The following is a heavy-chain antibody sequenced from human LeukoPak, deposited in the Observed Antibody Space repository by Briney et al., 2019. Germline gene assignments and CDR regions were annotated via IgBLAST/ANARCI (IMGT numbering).Heavy chain of an antibody. Sequence: PGGSLRLSCTGFGFTFGDYHMSWFRQAPGKGLEWVGFIRGTGSGGTTEYAASVKGRFSISRDDSKSIAYLQMNSLKTEDTAVYYCARGITYFNWLSSFDYWGQGTLVTVSS. CDR1: GFTFGDYH. CDR3: ARGITYFNWLSSFDY. J-gene: IGHJ4*02. V-gene: IGHV3-49*03. CDR2: IRGTGSGGTT. D-gene: IGHD3-9*01.